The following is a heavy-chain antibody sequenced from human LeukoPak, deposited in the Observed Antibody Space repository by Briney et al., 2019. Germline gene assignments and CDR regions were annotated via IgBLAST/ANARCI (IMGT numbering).Heavy chain of an antibody. CDR3: ARRTIVYASDAFDI. V-gene: IGHV4-39*01. J-gene: IGHJ3*02. D-gene: IGHD2-8*01. Sequence: PSETLSLTCSVTGGSISIGASSWGWIRQSPGKGLEWIGSIDSSGTTSYKPSLTSRVTISLDTSKNQFSLKVTSLTVADTAVYYCARRTIVYASDAFDIWGLGTLVIVSS. CDR1: GGSISIGASS. CDR2: IDSSGTT.